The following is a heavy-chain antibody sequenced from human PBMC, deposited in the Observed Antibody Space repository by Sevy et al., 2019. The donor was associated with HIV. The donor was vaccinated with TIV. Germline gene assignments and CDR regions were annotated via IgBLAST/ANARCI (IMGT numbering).Heavy chain of an antibody. CDR1: GFSLSTSGVG. D-gene: IGHD3-22*01. J-gene: IGHJ2*01. CDR2: IYWNDDK. V-gene: IGHV2-5*01. Sequence: SGPTLVNPTQTLTLTCTFSGFSLSTSGVGVGWIRQPPGKALEWLALIYWNDDKRYSPSLKSRLTITQDTSKNQVVLTMTNMDPEDSATYYSAHNPPHPDYYDSSGYYSRGDRYGYFDLWGRGTLVTVSS. CDR3: AHNPPHPDYYDSSGYYSRGDRYGYFDL.